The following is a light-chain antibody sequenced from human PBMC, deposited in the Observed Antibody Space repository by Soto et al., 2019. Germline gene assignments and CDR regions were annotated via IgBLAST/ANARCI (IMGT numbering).Light chain of an antibody. CDR2: GIS. V-gene: IGKV3-20*01. Sequence: ENELTQSPGTLSLSPGERATLSCRASQSVTNNFFAWYQQKPGQAPRLLIYGISSRATGIPDRFSCSGSGTDFTLTISRLEPEDLVVYYCQQYITLPHTFGQGTKLEVK. CDR3: QQYITLPHT. CDR1: QSVTNNF. J-gene: IGKJ2*01.